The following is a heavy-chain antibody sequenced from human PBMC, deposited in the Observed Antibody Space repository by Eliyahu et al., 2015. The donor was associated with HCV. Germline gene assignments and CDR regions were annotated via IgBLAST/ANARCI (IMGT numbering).Heavy chain of an antibody. CDR2: MNPNSGNT. CDR3: ARGSYYYDSSGQGWFDP. J-gene: IGHJ5*02. Sequence: QVQLVQSGAEVKKPGASVKVSCKASGYTFTSYDINWVRQATGQGLEWMGWMNPNSGNTGYAQKFQGRVTMTRNTSISTAYMELSSLRSEDTAVYYCARGSYYYDSSGQGWFDPWGQGTLVTVSS. CDR1: GYTFTSYD. V-gene: IGHV1-8*01. D-gene: IGHD3-22*01.